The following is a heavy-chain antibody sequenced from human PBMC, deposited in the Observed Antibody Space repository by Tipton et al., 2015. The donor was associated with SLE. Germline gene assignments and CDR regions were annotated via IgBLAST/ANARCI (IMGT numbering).Heavy chain of an antibody. J-gene: IGHJ6*04. Sequence: QLVQSGVEVKKPGASVRVSCKASGYTFTTYGISWVRQAPGQGLEWMGWINTYNGNTNYAQKLQGRVTMTRNTSMSTAYMELNSLRSDGAAVYYCSRAPVRATGGFGRFRTDVWGRGTTVTVSS. D-gene: IGHD2-8*02. CDR1: GYTFTTYG. V-gene: IGHV1-18*01. CDR2: INTYNGNT. CDR3: SRAPVRATGGFGRFRTDV.